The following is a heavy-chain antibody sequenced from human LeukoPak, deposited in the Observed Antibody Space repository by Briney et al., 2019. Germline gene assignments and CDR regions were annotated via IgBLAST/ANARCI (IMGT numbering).Heavy chain of an antibody. CDR1: GYTFTGYY. Sequence: ASVKVSCKASGYTFTGYYMHWVRQAPGQGLEWMGWINPNSGGTNYAQKFQGWVTMTRDTSISTAYMELSRLGSDDTAVYYCAREYYDILTGYYNPNWFDPWGQGTLVTVSS. V-gene: IGHV1-2*04. CDR2: INPNSGGT. D-gene: IGHD3-9*01. J-gene: IGHJ5*02. CDR3: AREYYDILTGYYNPNWFDP.